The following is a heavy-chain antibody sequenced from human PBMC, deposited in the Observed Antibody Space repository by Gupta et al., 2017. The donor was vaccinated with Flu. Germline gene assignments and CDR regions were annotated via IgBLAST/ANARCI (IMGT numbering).Heavy chain of an antibody. CDR2: ISGSGGST. J-gene: IGHJ3*02. CDR1: GFTFSSYA. D-gene: IGHD2-15*01. V-gene: IGHV3-23*01. CDR3: AKDLGSHIVVVVAASAFDI. Sequence: EVQLLESGGGLVQPGGSLRLSCAASGFTFSSYAMSWVRQAPGKGLEWVSAISGSGGSTYYADSVKGRFTISRDNSKNTLYLQMNSLRAEDTAVYYCAKDLGSHIVVVVAASAFDIWGQGTMVTVSS.